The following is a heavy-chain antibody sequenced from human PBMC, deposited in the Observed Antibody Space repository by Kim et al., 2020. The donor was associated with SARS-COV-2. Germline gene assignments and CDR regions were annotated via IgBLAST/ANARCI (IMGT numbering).Heavy chain of an antibody. CDR2: IYWDDDK. J-gene: IGHJ4*02. CDR3: AHDSGSYFFTFFDY. D-gene: IGHD1-26*01. Sequence: SGPTLVKPTQTLTLTCTFSGFSLSTSGVGVGWIRQPPGKALEWLALIYWDDDKRYSPSLKSRLTITKHTSKNQVVLTMTNMDPVDTATYYCAHDSGSYFFTFFDYWGQGTLVTVSS. CDR1: GFSLSTSGVG. V-gene: IGHV2-5*02.